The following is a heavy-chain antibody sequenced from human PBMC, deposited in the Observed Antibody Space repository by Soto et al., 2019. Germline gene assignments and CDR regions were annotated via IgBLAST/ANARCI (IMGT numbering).Heavy chain of an antibody. V-gene: IGHV3-64*01. D-gene: IGHD1-1*01. CDR1: GFTFSHYA. J-gene: IGHJ6*03. CDR2: ISGDGDST. CDR3: ARGYAFSSNDQYFHMDV. Sequence: EVQLVESGGGLVQPGGTLRVSCAASGFTFSHYAIHWVRQAPGKGLEYVSAISGDGDSTYYANSVKGRFTISRDNSKHTRYLQLASLREEDMAVYYCARGYAFSSNDQYFHMDVWGKGTTVTVSS.